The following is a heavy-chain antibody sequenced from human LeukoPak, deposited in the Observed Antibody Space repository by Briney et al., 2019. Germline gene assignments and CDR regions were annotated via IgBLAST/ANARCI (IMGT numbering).Heavy chain of an antibody. Sequence: GGPLRLSCAASGFTLSRHTMTWVRQAPGKGLEWVSSISSSSSYIYYADSVKGRFTISRDNAKNSLYLQMNSLRAEDTAVYYCARDGWFGELSYWGQGTLVTVSS. V-gene: IGHV3-21*01. CDR1: GFTLSRHT. CDR2: ISSSSSYI. CDR3: ARDGWFGELSY. D-gene: IGHD3-10*01. J-gene: IGHJ4*02.